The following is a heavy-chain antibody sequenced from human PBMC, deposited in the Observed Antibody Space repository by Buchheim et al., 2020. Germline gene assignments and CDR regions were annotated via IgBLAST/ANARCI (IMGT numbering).Heavy chain of an antibody. Sequence: QVQLQQWGAGLLKLSETLSLTCAVYGGSFSGYYWSWIRQPPGKGLEWIGEINHSGSTNYNPSLKSRVTISVDTSKNQLSLKLSSVTAADTAVYYCARGNYYDSSGYYLGFYYYYGMDVWGQGTT. V-gene: IGHV4-34*01. CDR1: GGSFSGYY. J-gene: IGHJ6*02. CDR3: ARGNYYDSSGYYLGFYYYYGMDV. D-gene: IGHD3-22*01. CDR2: INHSGST.